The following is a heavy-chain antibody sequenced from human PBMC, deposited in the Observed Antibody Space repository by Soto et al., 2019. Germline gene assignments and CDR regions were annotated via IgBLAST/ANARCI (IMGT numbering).Heavy chain of an antibody. V-gene: IGHV4-39*01. D-gene: IGHD2-15*01. CDR3: ARHRGQVVVAANSFDP. CDR2: IYYSGST. J-gene: IGHJ5*02. Sequence: QLQLQASGPGLVKPSETLSLTCTVSVGSISSSSYYWGWIRQPPGKGLEWIGSIYYSGSTYYNPSLKSRVTISVDTSKNQFSLKLSSVTAADTAVYYCARHRGQVVVAANSFDPWGQGTLVTVSS. CDR1: VGSISSSSYY.